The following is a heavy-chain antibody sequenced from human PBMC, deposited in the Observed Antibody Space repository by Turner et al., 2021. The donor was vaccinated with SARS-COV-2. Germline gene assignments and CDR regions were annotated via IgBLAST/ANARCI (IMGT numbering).Heavy chain of an antibody. CDR1: GYSLTELS. D-gene: IGHD6-19*01. Sequence: QFQLVQSGAEVNKPGASVKVSCKVSGYSLTELSMHWVRQAPGIGLEWKGGLGPEDGERIYGKKFQGRVTMSEDTTTEKNYKKLSSLRTEDPAVYYCAADVAVAGSPSEYYCYYGMDVWGQGTTVTVSS. CDR2: LGPEDGER. V-gene: IGHV1-24*01. CDR3: AADVAVAGSPSEYYCYYGMDV. J-gene: IGHJ6*02.